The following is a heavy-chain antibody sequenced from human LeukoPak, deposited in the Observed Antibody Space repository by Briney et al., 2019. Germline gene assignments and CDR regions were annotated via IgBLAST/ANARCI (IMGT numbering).Heavy chain of an antibody. CDR3: ARGERIQRRPITTRRPEDPYYYYGMDV. Sequence: SETLSLTCTVSGGSIRSSYYYWGWIRQPPGKGLEWIGSIYDSGSTYYNPSLKSRVTISVDTSKNQLSLKLSSVTAADTAVYYCARGERIQRRPITTRRPEDPYYYYGMDVWGQGTTVTVSS. J-gene: IGHJ6*02. D-gene: IGHD3-3*01. V-gene: IGHV4-39*01. CDR2: IYDSGST. CDR1: GGSIRSSYYY.